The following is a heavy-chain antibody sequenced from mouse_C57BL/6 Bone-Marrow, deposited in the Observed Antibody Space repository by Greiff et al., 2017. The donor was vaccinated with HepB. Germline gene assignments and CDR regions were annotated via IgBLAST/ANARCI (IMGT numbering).Heavy chain of an antibody. J-gene: IGHJ3*01. CDR1: GYTFTSYG. V-gene: IGHV1-81*01. D-gene: IGHD2-1*01. CDR2: IYPRSGNT. CDR3: AMIYYGNSAWFAY. Sequence: VQLVESGAELARPGASVKLSCEASGYTFTSYGISWVKQRTGQGLEWIGEIYPRSGNTYYNEKFKGKATLTADKSSSTAYMELRSLTSEDSAVYFCAMIYYGNSAWFAYWGQGTLVTVSA.